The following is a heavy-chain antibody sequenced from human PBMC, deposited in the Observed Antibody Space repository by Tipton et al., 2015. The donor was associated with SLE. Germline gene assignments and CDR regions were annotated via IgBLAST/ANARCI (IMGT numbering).Heavy chain of an antibody. V-gene: IGHV3-21*01. CDR3: AKGRIEYYYDSSGYLYLDY. J-gene: IGHJ4*02. CDR1: GFTFSGYT. CDR2: ISSGSTYI. D-gene: IGHD3-22*01. Sequence: SLRLSCAASGFTFSGYTMNWVRQAPGKGLEWVSSISSGSTYIYYADSVKGRFTISRDNAKNSLYVQMNSLRAEDTAVYYCAKGRIEYYYDSSGYLYLDYWGQGTLVTVSP.